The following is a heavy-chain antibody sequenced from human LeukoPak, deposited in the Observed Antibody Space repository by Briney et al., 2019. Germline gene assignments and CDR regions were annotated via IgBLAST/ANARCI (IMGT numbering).Heavy chain of an antibody. J-gene: IGHJ1*01. CDR2: IYYSGST. D-gene: IGHD2-2*02. CDR1: GGSISSSSYY. V-gene: IGHV4-39*01. Sequence: SETLSLTCTVSGGSISSSSYYWGWPRQPPGRGLEWLGCIYYSGSTYYNPSLKSRVTISVDTSKNQYSLKLSSVTAADTAVYYCASYCSSTSCYRGLEYFQHWGQGTLVTVSS. CDR3: ASYCSSTSCYRGLEYFQH.